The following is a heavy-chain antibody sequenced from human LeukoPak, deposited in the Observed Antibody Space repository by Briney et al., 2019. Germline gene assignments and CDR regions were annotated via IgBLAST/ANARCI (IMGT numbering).Heavy chain of an antibody. Sequence: PGGSLRLSCAASGFAFSSYAMSWVRQAPGKGLEWVSAISGSGGSTYYADSVKGRFTISRDNSKNTLYLQMNSLRAEDTAVYYCAKEGCSGGSCYYVYWGQGTLVTVSS. J-gene: IGHJ4*02. CDR2: ISGSGGST. V-gene: IGHV3-23*01. CDR1: GFAFSSYA. CDR3: AKEGCSGGSCYYVY. D-gene: IGHD2-15*01.